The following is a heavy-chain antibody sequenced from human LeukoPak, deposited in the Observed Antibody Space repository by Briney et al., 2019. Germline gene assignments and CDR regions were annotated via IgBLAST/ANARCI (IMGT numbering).Heavy chain of an antibody. V-gene: IGHV3-7*01. CDR2: IKQDGSEK. CDR3: ARDEYYYDSSGYYPD. Sequence: TGGSLRLSCAASGFTFSSYWMSWVRQAPGKGLEWVANIKQDGSEKYYVDSVKGRFTISRDNAKNSLYLQMNSLRAEDTAVYYCARDEYYYDSSGYYPDWGQGTLVTVSS. CDR1: GFTFSSYW. D-gene: IGHD3-22*01. J-gene: IGHJ4*02.